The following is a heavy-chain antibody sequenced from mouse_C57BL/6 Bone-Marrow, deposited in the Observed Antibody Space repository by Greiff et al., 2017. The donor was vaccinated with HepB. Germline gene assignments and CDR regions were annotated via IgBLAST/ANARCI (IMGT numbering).Heavy chain of an antibody. V-gene: IGHV1-54*01. CDR1: GYAFTNYL. D-gene: IGHD1-1*01. CDR3: ATDYGSRDFDV. CDR2: INPGSGGT. J-gene: IGHJ1*03. Sequence: VQLQQSGAELVRPGTSVKVSCKASGYAFTNYLIEWVKQRPGQGLEWIGVINPGSGGTNYNEKFKGKATLTADKSSSTAYMQLSSLTSEDSAVYSCATDYGSRDFDVWGTGTTVTVSS.